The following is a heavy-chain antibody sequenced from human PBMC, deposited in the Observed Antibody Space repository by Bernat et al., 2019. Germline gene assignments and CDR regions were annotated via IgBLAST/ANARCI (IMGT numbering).Heavy chain of an antibody. J-gene: IGHJ6*03. Sequence: QVQLVESGGGVVQPGRSLRLSCAASGFTFSSYGMHWVRQAPGKGLEWVAVIWYDGSNKYYADSVKGRFTISRDNSKNTLYLQMNSLRAEDTAVYYCAREGSIVVVPAAIFYYYMDVWGKGTTVTVSS. V-gene: IGHV3-30*19. CDR2: IWYDGSNK. D-gene: IGHD2-2*01. CDR1: GFTFSSYG. CDR3: AREGSIVVVPAAIFYYYMDV.